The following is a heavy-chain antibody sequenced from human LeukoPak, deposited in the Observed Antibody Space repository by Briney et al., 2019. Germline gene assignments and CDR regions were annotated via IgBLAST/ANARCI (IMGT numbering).Heavy chain of an antibody. CDR1: GGSISSSSYY. J-gene: IGHJ4*02. CDR3: ARHGRSPN. D-gene: IGHD3-3*01. CDR2: IYYSRST. V-gene: IGHV4-39*01. Sequence: SETLSLTCTVSGGSISSSSYYWGWIRQPRGKGLEWIGSIYYSRSTYYNPSLKSRVTISVDTSKNQFSLKLSSVTAADTAVYYCARHGRSPNWGQGTLVTVSS.